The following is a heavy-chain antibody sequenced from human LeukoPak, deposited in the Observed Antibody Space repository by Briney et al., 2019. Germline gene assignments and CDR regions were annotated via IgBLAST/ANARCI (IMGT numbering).Heavy chain of an antibody. D-gene: IGHD3-10*01. CDR3: GYYNSGSYSTPDS. J-gene: IGHJ5*01. CDR1: GFTFSSYG. V-gene: IGHV3-30*02. Sequence: GGSLRLSCAASGFTFSSYGMHWVRQAPGKGLEWVAYIHTDQTIQYYADSVKGRFTISRDNSKNTLYLQTKTLRSEDTAVYYCGYYNSGSYSTPDSWGQGTQVTVSS. CDR2: IHTDQTIQ.